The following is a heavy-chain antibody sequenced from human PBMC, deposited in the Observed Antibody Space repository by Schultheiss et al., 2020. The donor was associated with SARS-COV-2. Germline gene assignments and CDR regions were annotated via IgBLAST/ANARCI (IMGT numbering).Heavy chain of an antibody. CDR2: IYDSGST. Sequence: SETLSLTCTVSGGSISSYYWSWIRQPPGKGLEWIGYIYDSGSTNYNPSLKSRVDMSIDMPKNQFSLKLRSVTAADTAVYYCARGLTSVTPWFDPWGQGTLVTVSS. CDR3: ARGLTSVTPWFDP. CDR1: GGSISSYY. J-gene: IGHJ5*02. D-gene: IGHD2-21*02. V-gene: IGHV4-59*01.